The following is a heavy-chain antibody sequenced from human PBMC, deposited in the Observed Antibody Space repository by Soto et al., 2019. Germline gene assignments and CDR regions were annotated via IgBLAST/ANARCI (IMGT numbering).Heavy chain of an antibody. V-gene: IGHV1-46*03. CDR2: INPSGGST. Sequence: ASVKVSCKASGYTFTSYYMHWVRQAPGQGLEWMGIINPSGGSTSYAQKFQGRVTMTRDTSTSTVYMELSSLRSEDTAVYYCARVRRDNSSGWYYFDYWGQGTLVTVSS. CDR3: ARVRRDNSSGWYYFDY. J-gene: IGHJ4*02. D-gene: IGHD6-19*01. CDR1: GYTFTSYY.